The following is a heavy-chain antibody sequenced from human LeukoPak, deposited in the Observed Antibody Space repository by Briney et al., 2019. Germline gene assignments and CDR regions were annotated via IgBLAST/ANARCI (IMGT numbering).Heavy chain of an antibody. V-gene: IGHV3-66*01. Sequence: QPGGSLRLSCAASGFTVSSNFWTWVRRAPGKGLEWVSITYSDGSTYYADSVKGRFTISRDSSNNTVYLQMNSLRAEDTALYYCVSDSEQQVDAPDVWGQGTTVTVSS. CDR3: VSDSEQQVDAPDV. CDR1: GFTVSSNF. D-gene: IGHD6-13*01. CDR2: TYSDGST. J-gene: IGHJ6*02.